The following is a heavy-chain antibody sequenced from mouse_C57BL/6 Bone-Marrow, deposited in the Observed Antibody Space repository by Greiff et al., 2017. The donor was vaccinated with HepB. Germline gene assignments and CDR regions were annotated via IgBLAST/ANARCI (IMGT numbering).Heavy chain of an antibody. J-gene: IGHJ3*01. CDR3: ARGLAWFAY. Sequence: QVQLQQPGAELVKPGASVKLSCKASGYTFTSYWMQWVKQRPGQGLEWIGEIDPSDSYTNYNQKFKGKATLTVDTSSSTAYMQLSSLTSEDSAVYYCARGLAWFAYWGQVTLVTVSA. D-gene: IGHD3-3*01. V-gene: IGHV1-50*01. CDR1: GYTFTSYW. CDR2: IDPSDSYT.